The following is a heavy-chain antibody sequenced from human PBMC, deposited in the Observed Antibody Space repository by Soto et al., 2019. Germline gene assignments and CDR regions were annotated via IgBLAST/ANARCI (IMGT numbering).Heavy chain of an antibody. CDR1: GGSIRNTNYY. CDR2: IYTSGST. CDR3: ARDCGGDCSNSNEYFQH. J-gene: IGHJ1*01. V-gene: IGHV4-39*07. Sequence: SETLSLTCTVSGGSIRNTNYYWGWIRQPPGKGLEWIGRIYTSGSTNYNPSLKSRVTISVDTSKNQFSLKLSSVTAADTAVYYCARDCGGDCSNSNEYFQHWGQGTLVTAPQ. D-gene: IGHD2-21*02.